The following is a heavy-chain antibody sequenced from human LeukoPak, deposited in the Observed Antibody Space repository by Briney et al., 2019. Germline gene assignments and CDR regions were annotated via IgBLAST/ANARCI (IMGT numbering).Heavy chain of an antibody. V-gene: IGHV1-2*06. J-gene: IGHJ6*02. CDR2: INPNSGVT. CDR3: ARDRSGILGYYYNGMDV. D-gene: IGHD3-10*01. Sequence: ASVKVSCKASGYTFTGYHVHWVRQAPGQGLEWVGRINPNSGVTNYAQKFQGRVTMTRHTSITTAHMELSRLRSDDTAVYYCARDRSGILGYYYNGMDVWGQGTTVTVSS. CDR1: GYTFTGYH.